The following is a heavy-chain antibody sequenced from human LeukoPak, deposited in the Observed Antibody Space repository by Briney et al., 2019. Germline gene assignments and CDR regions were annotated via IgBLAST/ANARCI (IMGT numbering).Heavy chain of an antibody. CDR2: IYHSGST. V-gene: IGHV4-30-2*01. CDR1: GGSISSGGYY. CDR3: ARVDEYSSSSADY. Sequence: SETLSPTCTVSGGSISSGGYYWSWIRQPPGKGLEWIGYIYHSGSTYYNPSLKSRVTISVDRSKNQFSLKLSSVTAADTAVYYCARVDEYSSSSADYWGQGTLVTVSS. D-gene: IGHD6-6*01. J-gene: IGHJ4*02.